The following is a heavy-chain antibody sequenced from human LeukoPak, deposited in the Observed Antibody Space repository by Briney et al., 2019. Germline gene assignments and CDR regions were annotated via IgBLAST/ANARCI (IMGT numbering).Heavy chain of an antibody. CDR1: GDSFSSNSVT. CDR2: TYYRSTWYN. J-gene: IGHJ5*02. Sequence: SLTLSLTCAISGDSFSSNSVTWNWIRQSPSRGLEWLGRTYYRSTWYNDYAVSVRGRITVNPDTSKNQFSLHLNSVTPEDTAVYYCARRLTQYDCFDPWGQGILVTVSS. D-gene: IGHD2-2*01. V-gene: IGHV6-1*01. CDR3: ARRLTQYDCFDP.